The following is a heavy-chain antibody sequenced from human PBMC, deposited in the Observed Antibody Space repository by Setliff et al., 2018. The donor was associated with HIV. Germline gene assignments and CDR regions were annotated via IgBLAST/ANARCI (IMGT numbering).Heavy chain of an antibody. V-gene: IGHV6-1*01. CDR1: GDSVSSKSAA. CDR3: ARGGDWDDNYYMDV. Sequence: SQTLSLTCAISGDSVSSKSAAWNWLRQSPSRGLECLGRTYYRSKWNSDYAPSVKSRVTINPDTSKNKFSLQLNSVTPEDTAVYYCARGGDWDDNYYMDVWGKGTTGTASS. J-gene: IGHJ6*03. CDR2: TYYRSKWNS. D-gene: IGHD1-1*01.